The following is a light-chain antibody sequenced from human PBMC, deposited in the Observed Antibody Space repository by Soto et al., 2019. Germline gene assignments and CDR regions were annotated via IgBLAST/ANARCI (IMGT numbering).Light chain of an antibody. CDR3: CSYVGSYSYV. Sequence: QSVLTQPRSVSGSPGQSVTVSCIGTSSDVGDYNSVSWYQQHPGKAPKLMIYDVSKRPSGVPDRFSGSNSGNTASLTISGLQAEDEADYYCCSYVGSYSYVFGIGTKLTVL. CDR1: SSDVGDYNS. V-gene: IGLV2-11*01. J-gene: IGLJ1*01. CDR2: DVS.